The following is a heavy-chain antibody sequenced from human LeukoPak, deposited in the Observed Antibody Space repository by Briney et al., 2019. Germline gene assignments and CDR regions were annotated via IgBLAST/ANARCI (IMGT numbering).Heavy chain of an antibody. Sequence: SVKVSCKASGGTFSSYAISWVRQAPGQGLEWMGRIIPIFGTANYAQKFQGRVTITTDESTSTAYMELSSLRSEDTAVYYCARDCTYDSSGYATFGCWGQGTLVTVSS. CDR1: GGTFSSYA. D-gene: IGHD3-22*01. CDR2: IIPIFGTA. V-gene: IGHV1-69*05. CDR3: ARDCTYDSSGYATFGC. J-gene: IGHJ4*02.